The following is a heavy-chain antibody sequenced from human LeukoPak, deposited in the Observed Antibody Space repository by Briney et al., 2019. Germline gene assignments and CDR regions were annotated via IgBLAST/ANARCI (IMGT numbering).Heavy chain of an antibody. J-gene: IGHJ4*02. Sequence: GGSLRLSCVASGFILRSYSMNWVRQAPGKGLEWVSYISSSSSDLYYADSVKGRFTISRDNAENSLHLQMNSLRAEDTAVYYCVRDRENRAGPFTFDYWGQGALVTVSS. V-gene: IGHV3-21*01. CDR1: GFILRSYS. D-gene: IGHD6-19*01. CDR2: ISSSSSDL. CDR3: VRDRENRAGPFTFDY.